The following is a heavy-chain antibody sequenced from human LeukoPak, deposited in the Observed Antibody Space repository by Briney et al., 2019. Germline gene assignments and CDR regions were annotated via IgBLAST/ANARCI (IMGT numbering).Heavy chain of an antibody. J-gene: IGHJ4*02. V-gene: IGHV3-7*01. Sequence: GGSLRLSCAASGFTFSTYWMSWVRQAPGKGLEWVANIRQNGSGESYVDSVKGRFTISRDNAKNSLYLQMNNLGADDTAVYYCADPGVGFWGQGTLVTVSS. CDR2: IRQNGSGE. CDR1: GFTFSTYW. D-gene: IGHD2-8*01. CDR3: ADPGVGF.